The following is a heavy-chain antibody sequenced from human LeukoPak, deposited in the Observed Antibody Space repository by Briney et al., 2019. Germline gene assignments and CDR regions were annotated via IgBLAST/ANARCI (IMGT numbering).Heavy chain of an antibody. CDR1: GYTFTGYY. CDR2: INPNSGGT. V-gene: IGHV1-2*02. CDR3: ARFSSSWENDAFDI. Sequence: ASVKVSCKASGYTFTGYYMHWVRQAPGQGLEWMGWINPNSGGTNYAQKFQGRVTMTRDTSISTACMELSRLRSDDTAVYYCARFSSSWENDAFDIWGQGTMVTVSS. D-gene: IGHD6-13*01. J-gene: IGHJ3*02.